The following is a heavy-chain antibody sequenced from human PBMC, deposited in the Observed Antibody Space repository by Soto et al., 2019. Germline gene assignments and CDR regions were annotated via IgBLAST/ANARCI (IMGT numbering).Heavy chain of an antibody. D-gene: IGHD6-19*01. J-gene: IGHJ5*02. CDR1: GYTFTSYD. Sequence: ASVKVSCKASGYTFTSYDINWVRQATGQGLEWKRWMNTNSGNTGYAQKFQGRVTMTRNTSISTAYMELSSLRSEDTAVYYCPRGLNLPRKWLVRSGNGYHWFDPWGQGTLVTVAS. CDR2: MNTNSGNT. V-gene: IGHV1-8*01. CDR3: PRGLNLPRKWLVRSGNGYHWFDP.